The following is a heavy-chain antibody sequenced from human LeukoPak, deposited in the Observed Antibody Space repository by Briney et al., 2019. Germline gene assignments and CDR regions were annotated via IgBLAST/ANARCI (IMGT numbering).Heavy chain of an antibody. J-gene: IGHJ6*02. V-gene: IGHV3-30*03. CDR1: GFTFSSYG. D-gene: IGHD3-10*01. CDR3: TTDLFEPYYYGSGTYGMDV. Sequence: GGSLRLSCAASGFTFSSYGLHWVRQAPGKGLEWVAVVLSDGSNNYYANSVKGRFTISRDNSKNTLYLQMNSLKTEDTAVYYCTTDLFEPYYYGSGTYGMDVWGQGTTVTVSS. CDR2: VLSDGSNN.